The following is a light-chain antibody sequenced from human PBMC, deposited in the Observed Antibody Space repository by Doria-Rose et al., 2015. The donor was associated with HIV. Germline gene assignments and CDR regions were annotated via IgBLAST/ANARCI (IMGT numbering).Light chain of an antibody. CDR3: QQYGSLSAIT. Sequence: TQSPGTLSLSPGERATLSCRASQSFSSTYLAWYQQKPGQAPRLLIYGASSRATGIPDRFSGSGSGTDFTLTISRLEPEDFAVYYCQQYGSLSAITFGQGTRLEIK. V-gene: IGKV3-20*01. J-gene: IGKJ5*01. CDR1: QSFSSTY. CDR2: GAS.